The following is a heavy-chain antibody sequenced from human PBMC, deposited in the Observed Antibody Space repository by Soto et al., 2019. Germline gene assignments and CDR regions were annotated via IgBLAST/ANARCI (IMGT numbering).Heavy chain of an antibody. CDR3: ARLRGSYYYYMDV. V-gene: IGHV4-59*08. D-gene: IGHD2-15*01. CDR1: GGSISSYY. J-gene: IGHJ6*03. Sequence: QVQLQESGPGLVKPSETLSLTCTVSGGSISSYYWSWIRQPPGKGLEWIGYIYYSGSTNYTPSLKSRVAISVDTSKSQFSLRLSSVTAADTAVYYWARLRGSYYYYMDVWGKGTTVTVSS. CDR2: IYYSGST.